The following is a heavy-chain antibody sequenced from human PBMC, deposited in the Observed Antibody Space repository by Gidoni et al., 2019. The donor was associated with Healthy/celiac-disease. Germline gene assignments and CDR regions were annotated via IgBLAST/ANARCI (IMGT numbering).Heavy chain of an antibody. CDR2: INHSGST. V-gene: IGHV4-34*01. Sequence: EINHSGSTHYNPALKSRVTISVDTSKNQFSLKLRSVTAADTAVYYCARGFLLWFGELWGWFDPWGQGTLVTVSS. D-gene: IGHD3-10*01. J-gene: IGHJ5*02. CDR3: ARGFLLWFGELWGWFDP.